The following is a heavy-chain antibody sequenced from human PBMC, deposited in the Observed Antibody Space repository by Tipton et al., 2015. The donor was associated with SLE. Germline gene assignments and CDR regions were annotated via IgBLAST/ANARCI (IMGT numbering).Heavy chain of an antibody. J-gene: IGHJ4*02. CDR2: ISYDGSNK. CDR1: GFTFSSYA. Sequence: SLRLSCAASGFTFSSYAMGWVRQAPGKGLEWVSAISYDGSNKYYADSVKGRFTISRDNSKNTLYLQMNSLRAEDTAVYYCASEGYCSGGSCLFDYWGQGTLVTVSS. V-gene: IGHV3-30*04. CDR3: ASEGYCSGGSCLFDY. D-gene: IGHD2-15*01.